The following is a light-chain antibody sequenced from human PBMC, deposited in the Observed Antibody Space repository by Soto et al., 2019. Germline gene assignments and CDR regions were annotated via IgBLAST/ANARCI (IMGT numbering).Light chain of an antibody. V-gene: IGLV6-57*04. Sequence: NFMLTQPHSVSESPGKTVTISCTRSSGSIASNYVQWYQQRPGSAPTTVIYEHNQRPSGVPDRFSGSTDGSSNSASLTISGLQTEDGADYYGQSFDSSTVIFGGGTQLTVL. CDR3: QSFDSSTVI. CDR2: EHN. J-gene: IGLJ2*01. CDR1: SGSIASNY.